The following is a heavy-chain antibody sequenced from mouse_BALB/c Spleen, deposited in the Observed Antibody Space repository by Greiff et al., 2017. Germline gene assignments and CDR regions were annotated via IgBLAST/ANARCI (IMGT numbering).Heavy chain of an antibody. J-gene: IGHJ3*01. CDR2: IWSGGST. V-gene: IGHV2-4-1*01. D-gene: IGHD3-3*01. Sequence: QVQLQQSGPGLVQPSQSLSITCTVSGFSLTSYGVHWVRQSPGKGLEWLGVIWSGGSTDYNAAFISRLSISKDNSKSQVFFKMNSLQADDTAIYYCARIGQGFAYWGQGTLVTVSA. CDR1: GFSLTSYG. CDR3: ARIGQGFAY.